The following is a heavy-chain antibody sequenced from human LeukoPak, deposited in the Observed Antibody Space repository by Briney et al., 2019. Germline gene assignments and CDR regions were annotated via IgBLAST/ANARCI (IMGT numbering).Heavy chain of an antibody. V-gene: IGHV1-2*02. CDR3: ARGHGAGYTNWFDP. CDR2: INPNSGGT. J-gene: IGHJ5*02. D-gene: IGHD3-10*01. CDR1: GYTFTGYY. Sequence: ASVKVSCKASGYTFTGYYMHWVRQAPGQGLEWMGWINPNSGGTNYAQKFQGRVTMTRDMSTSTVYMELSSLRSEDTAMYYCARGHGAGYTNWFDPWGQGTLVTVSS.